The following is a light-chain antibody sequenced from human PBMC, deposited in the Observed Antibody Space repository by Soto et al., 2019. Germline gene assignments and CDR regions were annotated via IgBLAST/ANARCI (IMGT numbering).Light chain of an antibody. J-gene: IGKJ4*01. CDR3: QQYDYWPVT. CDR2: YAS. V-gene: IGKV3-15*01. Sequence: VMTQAPATLSVSPGERATLSCRASQTINNNVAWYQLKDGQVPRLLISYASTGATGIPARFSGSGSGTDFTLTINSLQSEDFAIYYCQQYDYWPVTFGGGTKVDIK. CDR1: QTINNN.